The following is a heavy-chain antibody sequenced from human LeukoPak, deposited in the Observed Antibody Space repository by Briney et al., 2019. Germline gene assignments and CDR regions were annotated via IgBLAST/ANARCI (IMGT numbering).Heavy chain of an antibody. CDR1: GFTFSSNY. CDR2: IYTGGTT. Sequence: GGSLRLSCAASGFTFSSNYMNWVRQAPGKGLEWVSVIYTGGTTYYADSVKGRFTISRDNSKNTLYLQMNSLRAEDTALYYCARDPGSINGMDVWGQGTTVTVSS. CDR3: ARDPGSINGMDV. V-gene: IGHV3-66*01. J-gene: IGHJ6*02. D-gene: IGHD2/OR15-2a*01.